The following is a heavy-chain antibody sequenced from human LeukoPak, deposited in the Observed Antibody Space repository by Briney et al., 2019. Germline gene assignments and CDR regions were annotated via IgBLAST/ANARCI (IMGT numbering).Heavy chain of an antibody. Sequence: GGSLRLSCTTSGFNFSIYPMTWVRQAPGKGLEWVSAISGSGGSTYYADSVKGRFTISRDNSKNTLYLQMNSLRAGDTAVYYCAKSGYNRFDYWGQGTLVTVSS. CDR2: ISGSGGST. D-gene: IGHD5-24*01. CDR1: GFNFSIYP. J-gene: IGHJ4*02. V-gene: IGHV3-23*01. CDR3: AKSGYNRFDY.